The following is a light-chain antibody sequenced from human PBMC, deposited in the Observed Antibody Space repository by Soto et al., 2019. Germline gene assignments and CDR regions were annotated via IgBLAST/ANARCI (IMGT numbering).Light chain of an antibody. J-gene: IGKJ1*01. V-gene: IGKV1-6*01. CDR1: QGIGND. CDR2: ASS. CDR3: LQDYHYPWT. Sequence: AIQRTQSPSSLSASVGDRVTITCRASQGIGNDLGWYQHKPGKAPNLLIYASSILQSGVPSRFSGSGSGTDFTLTIVGLQPEDFATYYCLQDYHYPWTFGQGTKVEI.